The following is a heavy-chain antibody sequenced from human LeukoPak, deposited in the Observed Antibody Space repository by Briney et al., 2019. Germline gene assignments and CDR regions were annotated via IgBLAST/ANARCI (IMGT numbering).Heavy chain of an antibody. D-gene: IGHD3-16*01. CDR1: GDSISSSSSY. J-gene: IGHJ6*02. CDR2: ISYSGNT. CDR3: GRMISAYFYFYYGMDV. Sequence: SETLSLTCTVSGDSISSSSSYWGWIRQPPGKGLEWIGSISYSGNTYYNPSLKSRVSTSVDTSKNQFSLKLSSVTAADTAVYYCGRMISAYFYFYYGMDVWGQGTTVTVSS. V-gene: IGHV4-39*01.